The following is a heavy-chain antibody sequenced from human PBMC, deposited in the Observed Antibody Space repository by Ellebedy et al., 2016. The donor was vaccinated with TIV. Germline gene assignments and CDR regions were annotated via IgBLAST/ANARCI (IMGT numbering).Heavy chain of an antibody. D-gene: IGHD3-10*01. J-gene: IGHJ5*02. Sequence: PGGSLRLSCEASGFTVSGTFMSWFRQAPGRGLEWVSVLYGAGVQTHYADSAKGRFTISRDNSKNTLYLQMNSLRAEDTALYYCARDPDFGDPWGQGTQVIVSS. CDR3: ARDPDFGDP. CDR2: LYGAGVQT. CDR1: GFTVSGTF. V-gene: IGHV3-53*01.